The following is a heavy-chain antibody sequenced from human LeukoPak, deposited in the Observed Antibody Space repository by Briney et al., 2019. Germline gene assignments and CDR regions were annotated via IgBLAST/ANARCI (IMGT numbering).Heavy chain of an antibody. CDR2: IYYSGST. J-gene: IGHJ4*02. D-gene: IGHD2-2*01. CDR3: ARGQYQPTSDY. V-gene: IGHV4-59*01. CDR1: GGSISSYY. Sequence: DPSETLSLTCTVSGGSISSYYWSWVRQPPGKGLEWIGYIYYSGSTNYNPSLKSRVTISVDTSKNQFSLKLSSVTAADTAVYYCARGQYQPTSDYWGQGTLVTVSS.